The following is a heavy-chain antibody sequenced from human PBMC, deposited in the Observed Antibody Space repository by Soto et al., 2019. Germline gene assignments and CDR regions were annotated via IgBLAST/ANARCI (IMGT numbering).Heavy chain of an antibody. CDR3: AREGSSGWYDC. J-gene: IGHJ5*01. CDR2: ISGYNGNA. V-gene: IGHV1-18*01. D-gene: IGHD2-15*01. Sequence: QVQLVQSGAEVRKPGASVKVSCKASGYTFSSHGIIWVRQAPGQGLEWMGWISGYNGNAKYAQRFQGRVTMTTDTSTSTVDMDLRSLGSDDSAVYYCAREGSSGWYDCWGQGTLVTVSS. CDR1: GYTFSSHG.